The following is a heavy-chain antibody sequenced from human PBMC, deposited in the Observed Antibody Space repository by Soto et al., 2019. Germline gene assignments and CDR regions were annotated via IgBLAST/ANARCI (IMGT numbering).Heavy chain of an antibody. Sequence: SETLSLTCTVSGGSISSGDYYWSWIRQPPGKGLEWIGYIYYSGSTYYNPSLKSRVTISVDTSKNQFSLKLSSVTAADTAVYYCARDIPGGRGVWFVPWGQGTLVTVSS. V-gene: IGHV4-30-4*01. D-gene: IGHD3-10*01. CDR2: IYYSGST. J-gene: IGHJ5*02. CDR3: ARDIPGGRGVWFVP. CDR1: GGSISSGDYY.